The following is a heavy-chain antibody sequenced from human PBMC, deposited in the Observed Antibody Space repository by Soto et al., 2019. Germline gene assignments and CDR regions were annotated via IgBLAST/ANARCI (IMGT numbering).Heavy chain of an antibody. V-gene: IGHV3-9*01. CDR1: GFSFDDYA. Sequence: EVQLVEAGGGLVQPGRSVRLSCAASGFSFDDYAMHWVRQAPGKGLEWIAGISWNSVSIDYADSVKGRFTISRDNAKNALYLQMNSLRAKDTALYYCAKERIRYLEDWGQGTLVTVSS. CDR3: AKERIRYLED. D-gene: IGHD3-9*01. CDR2: ISWNSVSI. J-gene: IGHJ4*02.